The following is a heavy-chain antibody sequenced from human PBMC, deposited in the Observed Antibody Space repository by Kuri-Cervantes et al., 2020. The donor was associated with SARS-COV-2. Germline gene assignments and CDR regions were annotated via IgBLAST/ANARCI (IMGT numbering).Heavy chain of an antibody. CDR2: IYYSGST. Sequence: LRLSCTVSGGSISSGGYYWSWIRQHPGKGLEWIGYIYYSGSTYYNPSLKSRVTISVDASKNQFTLKLTSVTAADTAVYYCARGRDYYDSSGYPDSEYFQHWGQGTLVTVSS. CDR1: GGSISSGGYY. J-gene: IGHJ1*01. V-gene: IGHV4-31*03. D-gene: IGHD3-22*01. CDR3: ARGRDYYDSSGYPDSEYFQH.